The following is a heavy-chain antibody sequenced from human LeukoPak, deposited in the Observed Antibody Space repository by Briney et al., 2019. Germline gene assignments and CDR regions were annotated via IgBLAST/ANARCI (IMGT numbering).Heavy chain of an antibody. V-gene: IGHV3-11*01. CDR1: GFTFSDYY. Sequence: GGSLRLSCAASGFTFSDYYMSWIRQAPGKGLEWVSYISSSGSTIYYADSVKGRFTISRDNAKYSLYLQMNSLRAEDTAVYYCARNTAMVTGDYYYYMDVWGKGTTVTVSS. J-gene: IGHJ6*03. CDR3: ARNTAMVTGDYYYYMDV. D-gene: IGHD5-18*01. CDR2: ISSSGSTI.